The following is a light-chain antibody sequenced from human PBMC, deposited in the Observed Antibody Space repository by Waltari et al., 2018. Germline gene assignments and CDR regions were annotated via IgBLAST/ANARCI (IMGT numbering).Light chain of an antibody. Sequence: QSVLTQSPSASGTPGQRVTISCSGSSSNIGSNYVYWYQQLPGTAPKLLIYRNNQRPSGVPDRFSGSKSGTSASLAISGLRSEDEADYYCAAWDDSLSASVFGGGTKLTVL. CDR2: RNN. V-gene: IGLV1-47*01. CDR1: SSNIGSNY. J-gene: IGLJ2*01. CDR3: AAWDDSLSASV.